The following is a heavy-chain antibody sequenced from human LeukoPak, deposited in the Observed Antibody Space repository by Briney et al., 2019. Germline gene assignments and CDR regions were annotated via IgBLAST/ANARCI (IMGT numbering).Heavy chain of an antibody. CDR3: AREGIAVAGTDNWFDP. V-gene: IGHV4-34*01. CDR1: GGSFSGYY. D-gene: IGHD6-19*01. Sequence: SSETLSLTCAVYGGSFSGYYWSWIRQPPGKGLEWIGSIYYSGSTYYNPSLKSRVTISVDTSKNQFSLKLSSVTAADTAVYYCAREGIAVAGTDNWFDPWGQGTLVTVSS. J-gene: IGHJ5*02. CDR2: IYYSGST.